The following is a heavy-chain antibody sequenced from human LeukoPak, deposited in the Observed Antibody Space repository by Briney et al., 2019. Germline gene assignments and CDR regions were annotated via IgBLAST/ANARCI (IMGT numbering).Heavy chain of an antibody. V-gene: IGHV3-21*01. CDR3: ARDGRFLEWLFP. CDR2: ISSSSSYI. Sequence: GGSLRLSCAASGFTFSSYSMNWVRQAPGKGLEWVSSISSSSSYIYYADSVKGRFTISRDNAKNSLYLQMNSLRAEDTAVYYCARDGRFLEWLFPWGQGTLVTVSS. CDR1: GFTFSSYS. D-gene: IGHD3-3*01. J-gene: IGHJ4*02.